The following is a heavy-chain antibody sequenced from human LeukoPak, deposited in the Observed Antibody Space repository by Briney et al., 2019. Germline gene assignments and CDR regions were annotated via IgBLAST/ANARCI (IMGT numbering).Heavy chain of an antibody. CDR2: ISGSGKNT. D-gene: IGHD2-15*01. V-gene: IGHV3-23*01. CDR3: AKDGGGGSKDYYYMGV. Sequence: PGGSLRLSCAASGFTFSNYAMSWVRQAPGKGLERVSTISGSGKNTYYADSVKGRFTISRDNSKNTLYLQMNSLRAEDTAVYYCAKDGGGGSKDYYYMGVWGKGTTVTISS. CDR1: GFTFSNYA. J-gene: IGHJ6*03.